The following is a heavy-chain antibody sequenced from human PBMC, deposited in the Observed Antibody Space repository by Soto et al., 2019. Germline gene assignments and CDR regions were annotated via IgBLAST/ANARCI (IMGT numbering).Heavy chain of an antibody. V-gene: IGHV4-39*01. CDR3: ARRLDSSSWYNWFDP. CDR1: GGSISSSSYY. Sequence: QLQLQESGPGLVKPSETLSLTCTVSGGSISSSSYYWGWIRQPPGKGLEWIGSIYYSGSTYYNPSLQSRVTISVDTSKNQFSLKLSSVTAADTAVYYCARRLDSSSWYNWFDPWGQGTLVTVSS. J-gene: IGHJ5*02. D-gene: IGHD6-13*01. CDR2: IYYSGST.